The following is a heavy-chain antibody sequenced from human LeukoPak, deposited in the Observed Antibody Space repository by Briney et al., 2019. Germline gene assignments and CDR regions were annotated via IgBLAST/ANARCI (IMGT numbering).Heavy chain of an antibody. D-gene: IGHD6-13*01. CDR1: GFTFSSYE. V-gene: IGHV3-53*01. CDR2: IYSGGST. CDR3: ARVGAAAGSLDY. J-gene: IGHJ4*02. Sequence: GGSLRLSCAASGFTFSSYEMNWVRQAPGKGLEWVSVIYSGGSTYYADSAKGRFTISRDNSKNTLYLQMNSLRAEDTAVYYCARVGAAAGSLDYWGQGTLVTVSS.